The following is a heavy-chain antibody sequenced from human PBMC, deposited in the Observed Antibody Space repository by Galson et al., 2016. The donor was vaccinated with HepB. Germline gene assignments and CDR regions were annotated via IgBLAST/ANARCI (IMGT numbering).Heavy chain of an antibody. Sequence: SLRLSCAASGFTFSSHWIHWVRQGPGKGLVWVSRINGDGSITTYADSVKGRFTISRDNAKNTLYLQMNSLRAADTAVYYCERGTVGKPGLDVWGQGTTVTVSS. D-gene: IGHD1-1*01. V-gene: IGHV3-74*01. CDR3: ERGTVGKPGLDV. CDR2: INGDGSIT. CDR1: GFTFSSHW. J-gene: IGHJ6*02.